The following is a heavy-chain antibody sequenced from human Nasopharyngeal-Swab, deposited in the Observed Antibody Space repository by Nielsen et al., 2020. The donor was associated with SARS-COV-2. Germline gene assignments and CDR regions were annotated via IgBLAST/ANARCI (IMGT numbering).Heavy chain of an antibody. CDR3: ATDATSYYYYGMEV. D-gene: IGHD1-26*01. V-gene: IGHV3-9*01. CDR1: GFTFDDYA. Sequence: SLKISCAASGFTFDDYAMHWVRQAPGKGLEWVSGISWNSGSIGYADSVKGRCTISRDNAKNSLYLQMNSLGAEDTALYYCATDATSYYYYGMEVWGQGTTVTVSS. J-gene: IGHJ6*02. CDR2: ISWNSGSI.